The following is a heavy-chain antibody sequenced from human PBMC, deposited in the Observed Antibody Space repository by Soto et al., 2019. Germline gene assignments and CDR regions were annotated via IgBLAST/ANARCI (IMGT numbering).Heavy chain of an antibody. V-gene: IGHV3-23*01. CDR3: AKAWGIDY. J-gene: IGHJ4*02. CDR1: GFTFSSYA. D-gene: IGHD7-27*01. CDR2: ISGSGSST. Sequence: GGSLRLSCAASGFTFSSYAMTWVRQAPGKGLEWVSTISGSGSSTYSADSVKGRFTISRDNSKNTLYLQMNSLRVEDTAIYYCAKAWGIDYWGQGTLVTVSS.